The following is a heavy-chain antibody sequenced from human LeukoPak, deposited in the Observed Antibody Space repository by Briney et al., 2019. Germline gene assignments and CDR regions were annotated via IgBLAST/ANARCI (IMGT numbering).Heavy chain of an antibody. J-gene: IGHJ4*02. Sequence: SETLSLTCAVYGGSFSGYYWSWIRQPPGKGLEWLGEINHSGSTNYNPSLKTRVTISVDTSKNQFSLKLSSVTAADTAVYYCARASRYYYDSSGSHGDYWGQGTLVTVSS. CDR1: GGSFSGYY. V-gene: IGHV4-34*01. CDR2: INHSGST. D-gene: IGHD3-22*01. CDR3: ARASRYYYDSSGSHGDY.